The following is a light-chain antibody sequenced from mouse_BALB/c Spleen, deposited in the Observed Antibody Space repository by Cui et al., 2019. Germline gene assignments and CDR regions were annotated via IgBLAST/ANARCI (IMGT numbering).Light chain of an antibody. CDR3: QQGNTLPWT. CDR2: YTA. Sequence: DIQMTQTTSSLSASLGDRVTISCRASQDISNYLNWYQQKPEGTDKHQIYYTARLHSGVPARFSGSGSGTDYSLTISNLEQEDMATYFCQQGNTLPWTFGGGTKLEIK. V-gene: IGKV10-96*01. J-gene: IGKJ1*01. CDR1: QDISNY.